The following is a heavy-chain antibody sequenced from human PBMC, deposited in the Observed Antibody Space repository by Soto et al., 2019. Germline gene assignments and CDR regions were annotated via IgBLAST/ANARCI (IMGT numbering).Heavy chain of an antibody. CDR2: MNPNSGNT. D-gene: IGHD6-13*01. CDR1: GYTFTSYD. Sequence: QVQLVQSGAEVKKPGASVKVSCKASGYTFTSYDINWVRQATGQGLEWMGWMNPNSGNTGYAQKFQGRVTMTRNTSTRTAYMDLSSLRSEDTAVDYCAGEQQVRGFDTWGQGTQVTVSS. V-gene: IGHV1-8*01. J-gene: IGHJ5*02. CDR3: AGEQQVRGFDT.